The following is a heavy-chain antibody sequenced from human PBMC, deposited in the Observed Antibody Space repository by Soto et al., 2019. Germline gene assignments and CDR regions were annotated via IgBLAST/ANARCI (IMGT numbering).Heavy chain of an antibody. CDR2: ISAYNGNT. D-gene: IGHD2-21*01. J-gene: IGHJ4*02. CDR3: AASSCGGDCRYYFDY. V-gene: IGHV1-18*01. Sequence: VASVKVFCKASGYTFTSYGISWVRQAPGQGLEWMGWISAYNGNTNYAQKLQGRVTMTTDTSTSTAYMELRSLRSDDTAVYYCAASSCGGDCRYYFDYWGQGTLVTVSS. CDR1: GYTFTSYG.